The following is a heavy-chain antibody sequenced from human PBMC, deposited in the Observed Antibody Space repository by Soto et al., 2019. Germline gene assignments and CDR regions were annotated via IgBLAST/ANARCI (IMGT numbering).Heavy chain of an antibody. CDR1: GFTFNNYT. Sequence: GGSLRLSCVASGFTFNNYTMNWVRQAPGKGLEWVSYISSSSSTIYYADSVKGRFTISRDNAKNSLYLQMNSLRDEDTAVYYCARSSTGTYYYYFGLDVWGQGTTVTV. D-gene: IGHD1-1*01. CDR3: ARSSTGTYYYYFGLDV. J-gene: IGHJ6*02. V-gene: IGHV3-48*02. CDR2: ISSSSSTI.